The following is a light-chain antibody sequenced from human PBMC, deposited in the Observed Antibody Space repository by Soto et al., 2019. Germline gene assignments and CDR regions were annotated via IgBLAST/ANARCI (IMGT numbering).Light chain of an antibody. CDR1: QSVGSF. J-gene: IGKJ1*01. V-gene: IGKV3-11*01. CDR3: HQRSNLWT. CDR2: DAS. Sequence: EIVLTQSPATLSLSPGERATLSCRASQSVGSFLAWYQHKPGQAPRLLIYDASTRAPGIPARFSGSRSATDFTLTISSLEPEVFAVYYFHQRSNLWTFAQGTKVKIK.